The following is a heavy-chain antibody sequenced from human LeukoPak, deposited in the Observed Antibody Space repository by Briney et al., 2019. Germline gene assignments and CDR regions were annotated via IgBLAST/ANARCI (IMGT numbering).Heavy chain of an antibody. Sequence: GGSLRLSCAASGFTFSSCAMSWVRQAPGKGLEWLSYISRSGSHTPYADSVKGRFTVSRDNAKNSLSLELNSLRVDDTAIYYCARVGSTAEAGTPDYWGQGTLVTVSS. V-gene: IGHV3-21*05. CDR3: ARVGSTAEAGTPDY. CDR1: GFTFSSCA. CDR2: ISRSGSHT. D-gene: IGHD6-13*01. J-gene: IGHJ4*02.